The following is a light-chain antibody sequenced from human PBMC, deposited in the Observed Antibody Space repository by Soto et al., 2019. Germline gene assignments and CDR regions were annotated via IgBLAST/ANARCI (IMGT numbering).Light chain of an antibody. CDR1: QTLTNTY. V-gene: IGKV3-20*01. J-gene: IGKJ1*01. CDR2: DAS. CDR3: QLYGVSPKT. Sequence: EIVLTQSPGTLSLSPGERATLSCRASQTLTNTYLAWYQQKPGQAPRLLIFDASTRATGNPDRFSGSGSGTDFTLTISRLEPEDFAVYCCQLYGVSPKTFGQGTNVEVK.